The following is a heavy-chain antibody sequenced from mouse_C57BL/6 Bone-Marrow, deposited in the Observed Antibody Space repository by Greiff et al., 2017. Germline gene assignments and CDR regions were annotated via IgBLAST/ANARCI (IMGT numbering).Heavy chain of an antibody. CDR2: ISDGGSYT. J-gene: IGHJ1*03. Sequence: DVKLVESGGGLVKPGGSLKLSCAASGFTFSSYAMSWVRQTPEKRLEWVATISDGGSYTYYPDNVKGRFTISRDNAKNNLYLQMSHLKSEDTAMYYCASFPSIYYGWYFDVWGTGTTVTVSS. CDR3: ASFPSIYYGWYFDV. D-gene: IGHD2-1*01. CDR1: GFTFSSYA. V-gene: IGHV5-4*03.